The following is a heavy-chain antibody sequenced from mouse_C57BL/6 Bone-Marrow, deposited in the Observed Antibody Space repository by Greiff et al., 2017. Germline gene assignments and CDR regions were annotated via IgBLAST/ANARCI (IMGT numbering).Heavy chain of an antibody. V-gene: IGHV1-64*01. Sequence: QVHVKQPGAELVKPGASVKLSCKASGYTFTSYWMHWVKQRPGQGLEWIGMIHPNSGSTNYNEKFKSKATLTVDKSSSTAYMQLSSLTSEDSAVYYCARGGYYGNPAWFAYWGQGTLVTVSA. CDR1: GYTFTSYW. J-gene: IGHJ3*01. D-gene: IGHD2-1*01. CDR2: IHPNSGST. CDR3: ARGGYYGNPAWFAY.